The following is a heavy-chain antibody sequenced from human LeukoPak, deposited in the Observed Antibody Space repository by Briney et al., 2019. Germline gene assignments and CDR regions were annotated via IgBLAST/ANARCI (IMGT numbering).Heavy chain of an antibody. CDR3: ATYSGAHHKTFDD. Sequence: SVKVSCKASGGTFSSYAISWVRQAPGQGLEWMGGIIPIFGTANYAQKFQGRVTMTRDMSTSTVYMELSSLRSDDTAVYYCATYSGAHHKTFDDWGQGTLVTVSS. J-gene: IGHJ4*02. D-gene: IGHD1-26*01. CDR2: IIPIFGTA. CDR1: GGTFSSYA. V-gene: IGHV1-69*05.